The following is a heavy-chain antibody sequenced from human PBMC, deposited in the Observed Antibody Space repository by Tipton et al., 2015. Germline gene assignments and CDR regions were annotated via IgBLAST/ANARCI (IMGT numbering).Heavy chain of an antibody. CDR3: AKRSVAGIPFDY. D-gene: IGHD6-19*01. CDR2: ISGSASGA. J-gene: IGHJ4*02. Sequence: GSLRLSCAASGFTFSSYAMHWVRQAPGKGLEWVSGISGSASGAYYADSVTGRFTISRDNSNNTLYLQMNSLTAEDTALYYCAKRSVAGIPFDYWGQGTLVTVSS. V-gene: IGHV3-23*01. CDR1: GFTFSSYA.